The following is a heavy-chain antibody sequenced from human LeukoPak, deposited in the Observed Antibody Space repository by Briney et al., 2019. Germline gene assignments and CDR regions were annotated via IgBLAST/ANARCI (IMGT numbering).Heavy chain of an antibody. D-gene: IGHD2-15*01. CDR2: IYYSGST. CDR1: GGSISSGGYY. Sequence: SETLSLTCTVSGGSISSGGYYWSWIRQHPGKGLEWIGYIYYSGSTYYNPSLKSRVTISVDTSKNQFSPKLSSVTAADTAVYYCARESDGYCSGGSCYSWGQGTLVTVSS. CDR3: ARESDGYCSGGSCYS. V-gene: IGHV4-31*03. J-gene: IGHJ4*02.